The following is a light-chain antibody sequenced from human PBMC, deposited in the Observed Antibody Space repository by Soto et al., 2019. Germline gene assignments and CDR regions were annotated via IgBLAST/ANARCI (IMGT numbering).Light chain of an antibody. CDR2: DTN. V-gene: IGLV7-46*01. CDR3: LLSYSGAWV. J-gene: IGLJ3*02. CDR1: TGAVTSGHF. Sequence: QAVVTQEPSLTVSPGGTVTLTCGSSTGAVTSGHFPYWFQQKPGRAPRTLIYDTNNKHSWTPARFSGSLLGGKAALTLSGAQPEDEADYYCLLSYSGAWVFGGGTKLTVL.